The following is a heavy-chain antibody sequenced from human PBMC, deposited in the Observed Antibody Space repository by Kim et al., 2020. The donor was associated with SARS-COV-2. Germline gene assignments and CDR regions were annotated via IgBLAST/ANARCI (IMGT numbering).Heavy chain of an antibody. Sequence: AQKFQGRVTITADESTSTAYMELSSLRSEDTAVYYCARDRELQLWQFDYWGQGTLVTVSS. J-gene: IGHJ4*02. CDR3: ARDRELQLWQFDY. D-gene: IGHD5-18*01. V-gene: IGHV1-69*01.